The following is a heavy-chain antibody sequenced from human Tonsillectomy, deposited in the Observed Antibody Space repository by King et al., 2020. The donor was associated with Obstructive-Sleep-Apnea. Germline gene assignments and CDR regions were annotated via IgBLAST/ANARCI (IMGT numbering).Heavy chain of an antibody. D-gene: IGHD2-8*02. CDR3: ARIGRVVYAIEY. Sequence: VQLVESGGGLVQPGGSLRLSCAASEFTFSSYWMTWVRQAPGKGLEWVANINQDGSAKHYVDSVKGRFTISRDNAKNSLYLQMNSLRADDTAVYYCARIGRVVYAIEYWGQGTLVTVSS. J-gene: IGHJ4*02. CDR2: INQDGSAK. V-gene: IGHV3-7*03. CDR1: EFTFSSYW.